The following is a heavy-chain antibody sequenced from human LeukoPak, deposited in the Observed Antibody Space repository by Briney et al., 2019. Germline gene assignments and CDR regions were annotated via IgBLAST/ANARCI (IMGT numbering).Heavy chain of an antibody. D-gene: IGHD3-22*01. CDR3: ARGYFDTSGYYSGRVWFDP. Sequence: GESLRISCKASGYTFTTYWIGWLRQMPGKGLEWVGIIYPGDTDTRYSPSFQGQVTISADRSINTAYLQWSSLKASDTALYYCARGYFDTSGYYSGRVWFDPWGQGTLVTVSS. CDR2: IYPGDTDT. J-gene: IGHJ5*02. V-gene: IGHV5-51*01. CDR1: GYTFTTYW.